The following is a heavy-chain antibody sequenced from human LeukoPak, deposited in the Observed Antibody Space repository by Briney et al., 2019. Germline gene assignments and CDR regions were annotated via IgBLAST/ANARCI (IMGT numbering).Heavy chain of an antibody. D-gene: IGHD6-13*01. Sequence: GGSLRLSCEASGFIFLDYYMDWVRQAPGKGLEWVGRIRNRASSHTTEYAASVRGRFTISRDDSKNSLYLQMNSLKTEDTAVHYCAREYPPAAGSDTSNIWGQGTMVTVSS. CDR1: GFIFLDYY. J-gene: IGHJ3*02. V-gene: IGHV3-72*01. CDR2: IRNRASSHTT. CDR3: AREYPPAAGSDTSNI.